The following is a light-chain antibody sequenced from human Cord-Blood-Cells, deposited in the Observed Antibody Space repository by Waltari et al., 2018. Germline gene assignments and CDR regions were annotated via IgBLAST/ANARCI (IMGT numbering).Light chain of an antibody. CDR3: QSYDSSLGGV. V-gene: IGLV1-40*01. J-gene: IGLJ3*02. CDR2: GNI. Sequence: QSVLTQPASVSGAPGQRLTISCTGSSSNIGAGSDVHSYQQLPGTAPKHLIYGNINRPSAVPDRFSGSKSGTSASLAITGRQAEDEADYYCQSYDSSLGGVFGGGTKLTVL. CDR1: SSNIGAGSD.